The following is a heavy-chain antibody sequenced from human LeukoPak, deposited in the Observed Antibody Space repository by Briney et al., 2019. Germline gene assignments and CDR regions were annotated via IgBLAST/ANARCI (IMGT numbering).Heavy chain of an antibody. CDR3: ARMWYSPQRGGVWFDP. V-gene: IGHV4-39*01. CDR2: IYYSGST. Sequence: SETLSLTCTVSGGSISSSSYYWGWIRQPPGKGLEWIGSIYYSGSTYYNPSLKSRVTISVDTSKNQFSLKLSSVTAADTAVYYCARMWYSPQRGGVWFDPWGQGTLVTVSS. J-gene: IGHJ5*02. D-gene: IGHD1-1*01. CDR1: GGSISSSSYY.